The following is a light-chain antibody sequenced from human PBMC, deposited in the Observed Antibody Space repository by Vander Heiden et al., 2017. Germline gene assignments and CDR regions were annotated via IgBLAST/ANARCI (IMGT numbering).Light chain of an antibody. CDR1: QSISSW. V-gene: IGKV1-5*03. CDR2: KAS. Sequence: DIQMPQSPSTLSASVGDRVTITCRASQSISSWLAWYQQKPGKARKLLIYKASSLESGAPSRFSGSGSGTEFTLTISSLQPDDFATYYCQQYKSYSPWTFGQGTKVEIK. CDR3: QQYKSYSPWT. J-gene: IGKJ1*01.